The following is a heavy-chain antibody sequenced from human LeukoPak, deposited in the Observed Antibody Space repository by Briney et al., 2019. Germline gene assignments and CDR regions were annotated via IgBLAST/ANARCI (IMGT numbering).Heavy chain of an antibody. V-gene: IGHV4-30-4*01. Sequence: SETLSLTCTVSGGSISSGDYYWSWIRQPPGKGLEWIGYIYYSGSTYYNPSLKSRVTISVDTSKNQFSLKLSSVTAADTAVYCCARLSFYDSSGYYKNALQDYWGQGTLVTVSS. D-gene: IGHD3-22*01. CDR3: ARLSFYDSSGYYKNALQDY. CDR2: IYYSGST. J-gene: IGHJ4*02. CDR1: GGSISSGDYY.